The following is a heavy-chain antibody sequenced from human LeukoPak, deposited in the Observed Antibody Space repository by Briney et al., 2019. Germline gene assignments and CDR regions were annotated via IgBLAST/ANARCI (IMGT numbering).Heavy chain of an antibody. CDR1: GYTFTSYG. CDR2: SSAYNGNT. Sequence: ASVKVSCKASGYTFTSYGISWVRQAPGQGLEWMGWSSAYNGNTNYAQKLQGRVTMTTDTSTSTAYMELRSLRSDDTAVYYCARDSITMIVVVPQDYWGQGTLVTVSS. CDR3: ARDSITMIVVVPQDY. J-gene: IGHJ4*02. V-gene: IGHV1-18*01. D-gene: IGHD3-22*01.